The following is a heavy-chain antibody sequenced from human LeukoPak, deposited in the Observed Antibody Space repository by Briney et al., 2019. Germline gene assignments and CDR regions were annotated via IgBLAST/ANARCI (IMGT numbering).Heavy chain of an antibody. D-gene: IGHD3-22*01. CDR1: GGTFSSYA. V-gene: IGHV1-69*05. CDR3: ARASLGYYDSSGYPAEYFQN. J-gene: IGHJ1*01. Sequence: GASVKVSCKASGGTFSSYAISWVRQAPGQGLEWMGRMIPIFGTANYAQKFQDRVTITTDKSTGTAYMELSSLRSEDSAVYYCARASLGYYDSSGYPAEYFQNWGQGTLVTVSS. CDR2: MIPIFGTA.